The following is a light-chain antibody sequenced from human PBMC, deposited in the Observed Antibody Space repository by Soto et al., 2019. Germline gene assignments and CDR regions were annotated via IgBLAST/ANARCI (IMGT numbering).Light chain of an antibody. V-gene: IGLV2-8*01. CDR1: SSDVGDYNY. Sequence: QSALTQPPSASGSPGQSVTISCTGTSSDVGDYNYVSWYQQHPGKAPKLMIYEVSKRPSGVPDRFSGSKSGNTASLTVSGLEAEDAADYYCSSYAGSIYVFGTGTKVTVL. CDR2: EVS. J-gene: IGLJ1*01. CDR3: SSYAGSIYV.